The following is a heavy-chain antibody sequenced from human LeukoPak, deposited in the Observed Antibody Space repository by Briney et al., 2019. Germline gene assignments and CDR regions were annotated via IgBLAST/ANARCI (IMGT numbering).Heavy chain of an antibody. V-gene: IGHV4-61*02. CDR3: AREYNWIDY. CDR2: IYTSGST. Sequence: PSETLSLTCTVSGGSISSGSYYWSWIRQPAGKGLEWIGRIYTSGSTNYNPSLKSRVTISVDTSKNQFSLKLSSVTAADTAVYYCAREYNWIDYWGQGTLVTVSS. J-gene: IGHJ5*01. CDR1: GGSISSGSYY.